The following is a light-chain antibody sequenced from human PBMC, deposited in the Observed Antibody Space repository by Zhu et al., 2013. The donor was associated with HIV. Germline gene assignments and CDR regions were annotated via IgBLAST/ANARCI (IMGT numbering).Light chain of an antibody. CDR2: EVS. CDR1: SSDVGDYDY. J-gene: IGLJ1*01. CDR3: SSYATGNTPYV. V-gene: IGLV2-14*01. Sequence: QSALTQPASVSGSPGQSITISCTGTSSDVGDYDYVSWYQRHPGKAPKLVIFEVSNRPSGVSNRFSGSKSGNTASLTISGLQAEDEGDYFCSSYATGNTPYVFGTGTRVTVL.